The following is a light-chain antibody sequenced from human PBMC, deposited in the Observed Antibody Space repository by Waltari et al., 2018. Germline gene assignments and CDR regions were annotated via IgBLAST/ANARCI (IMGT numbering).Light chain of an antibody. CDR1: QDIISS. Sequence: DIQMTQSPSSMSASVGDTVTITCRPSQDIISSLNWFQQKQGKVPNLLIYAAITLQSGFPASFSAGRSGTEFTLIISSLQPEDFATSYCLQYYTYPFSFVPGTKLEIK. CDR2: AAI. V-gene: IGKV1-17*03. CDR3: LQYYTYPFS. J-gene: IGKJ3*01.